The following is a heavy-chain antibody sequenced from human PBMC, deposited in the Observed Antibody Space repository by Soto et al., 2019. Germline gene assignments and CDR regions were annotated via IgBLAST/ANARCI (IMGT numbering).Heavy chain of an antibody. CDR1: GFTFSSYS. Sequence: EVQLVESGGGLVKPGGSLRLSCAASGFTFSSYSMNWVRQAPGKGLEWVSSISSSSSYIYYADSVKGRFTISRDNAKNSLYLQMNRLRAEDTAVYYCAREGEYSSSWIIDYWGQGTLVTVSS. J-gene: IGHJ4*02. D-gene: IGHD6-13*01. V-gene: IGHV3-21*01. CDR3: AREGEYSSSWIIDY. CDR2: ISSSSSYI.